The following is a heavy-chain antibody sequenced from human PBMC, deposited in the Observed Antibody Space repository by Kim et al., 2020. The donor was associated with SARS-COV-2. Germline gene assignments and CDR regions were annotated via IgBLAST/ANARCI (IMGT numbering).Heavy chain of an antibody. CDR2: ISGSGGST. Sequence: GGSLRLSCAASGFTFSNYAMSWVRQAPGKGLEWVSAISGSGGSTYYADSVKGRFTISRDNSKNTLYLQMNSLRAEYTAVYYCAKAIAAAGYWVFDYWGQGTLVTVSS. CDR1: GFTFSNYA. CDR3: AKAIAAAGYWVFDY. D-gene: IGHD6-13*01. J-gene: IGHJ4*02. V-gene: IGHV3-23*01.